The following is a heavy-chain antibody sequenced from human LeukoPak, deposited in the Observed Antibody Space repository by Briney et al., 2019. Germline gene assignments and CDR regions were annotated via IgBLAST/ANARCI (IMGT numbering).Heavy chain of an antibody. Sequence: GASVKVSCKASGGTFSSYAISWVRQAPGQGLEWMGWINCDSGVTKYAEKFQGRVSMTRDTSISTAYMDLSRLTSDDTAIYYCARDGGGTYQDFDYWGQGTLVTVSS. D-gene: IGHD1-26*01. V-gene: IGHV1-2*02. CDR3: ARDGGGTYQDFDY. J-gene: IGHJ4*02. CDR1: GGTFSSYA. CDR2: INCDSGVT.